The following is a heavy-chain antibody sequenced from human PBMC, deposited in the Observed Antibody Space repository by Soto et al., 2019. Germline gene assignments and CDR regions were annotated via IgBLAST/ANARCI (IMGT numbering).Heavy chain of an antibody. CDR1: GGSMSEYF. D-gene: IGHD3-10*01. J-gene: IGHJ4*02. CDR2: IYYLGST. V-gene: IGHV4-59*01. CDR3: ARDGYDGSGSPSLAY. Sequence: PSEPLSLTCSVSGGSMSEYFWSWIRQSPGKGLEWIGYIYYLGSTDYNPSLKSRVTISVDTSKRQFSLRLTSVTAADTAVYYCARDGYDGSGSPSLAYWGPGTQVTVSS.